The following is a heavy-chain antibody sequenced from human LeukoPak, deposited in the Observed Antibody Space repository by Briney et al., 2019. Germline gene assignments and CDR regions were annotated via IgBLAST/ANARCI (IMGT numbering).Heavy chain of an antibody. CDR3: AREVISIPSYFGS. Sequence: RGSLRLSCAASGFSVSSSYMYWVRQAPGKGLEWVSFFYRGDTTYYAESVRGRFTISRDNSKNTLYLLMNSLIPEGTAVYYCAREVISIPSYFGSWGQGTLVTVSS. V-gene: IGHV3-53*01. CDR1: GFSVSSSY. CDR2: FYRGDTT. J-gene: IGHJ4*02. D-gene: IGHD2-21*01.